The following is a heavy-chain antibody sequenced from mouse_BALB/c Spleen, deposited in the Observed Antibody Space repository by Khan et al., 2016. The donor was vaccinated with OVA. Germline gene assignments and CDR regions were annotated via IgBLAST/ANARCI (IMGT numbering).Heavy chain of an antibody. CDR3: ARGNYYGNYFDY. CDR2: ISYSGGT. D-gene: IGHD1-1*01. J-gene: IGHJ2*01. V-gene: IGHV3-2*02. Sequence: EVQLVESGPGLVKPSQSLSLTCTVTGYSITSGYAWNWIRQFPGNKLEWMGYISYSGGTSYNPSLKSRISITRDTSKNQFFLQLNSVTNEDTATYYCARGNYYGNYFDYWGQGTPLTVSS. CDR1: GYSITSGYA.